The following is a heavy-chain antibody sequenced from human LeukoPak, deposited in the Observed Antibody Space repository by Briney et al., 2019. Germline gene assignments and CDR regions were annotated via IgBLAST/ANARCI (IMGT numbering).Heavy chain of an antibody. D-gene: IGHD1-26*01. CDR3: ARQMTPHGNFDY. J-gene: IGHJ4*02. Sequence: PGDSLRLSCTPSGFTVSSNYMSWVRQAPGKGLELVSVIRSDGSTNHADSVKGRFTISRDNSKNMLYLQMNNLRAEDTAMYYCARQMTPHGNFDYWGQGTLVTVSS. CDR1: GFTVSSNY. V-gene: IGHV3-53*01. CDR2: IRSDGST.